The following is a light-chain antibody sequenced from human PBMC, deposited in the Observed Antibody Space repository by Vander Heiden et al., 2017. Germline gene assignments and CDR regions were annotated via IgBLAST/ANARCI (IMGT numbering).Light chain of an antibody. J-gene: IGKJ3*01. Sequence: EIVLTQSPATLSLSPGERATLSCRASQSVSSYLAWYQQKPGQAPRLLIYDASNRATGIPARFSGSAYRTDFTLTISSLEPEDFAVYYCPHLSNWPRGTFGPGTKVDIK. CDR2: DAS. V-gene: IGKV3-11*01. CDR1: QSVSSY. CDR3: PHLSNWPRGT.